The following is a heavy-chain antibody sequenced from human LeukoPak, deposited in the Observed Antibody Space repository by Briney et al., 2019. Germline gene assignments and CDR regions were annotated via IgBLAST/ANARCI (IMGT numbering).Heavy chain of an antibody. Sequence: PGASLRLSCAASGFTFSSYEMNWVRQAPGKGLEWVSYISSSGSTIYYADSVKGRFTISRDNAKNSLYLQMNSLRAEDTAVYYCASKTWFGELLGWYFDYWGQGTLVTVSS. CDR2: ISSSGSTI. J-gene: IGHJ4*02. CDR3: ASKTWFGELLGWYFDY. CDR1: GFTFSSYE. D-gene: IGHD3-10*01. V-gene: IGHV3-48*03.